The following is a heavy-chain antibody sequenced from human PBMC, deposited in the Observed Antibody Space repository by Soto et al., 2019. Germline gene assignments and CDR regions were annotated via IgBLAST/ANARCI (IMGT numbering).Heavy chain of an antibody. D-gene: IGHD1-1*01. J-gene: IGHJ6*02. CDR1: GFTFTDYA. CDR2: ISYDGINK. CDR3: ARDRDDRTKIYYYYGMDV. V-gene: IGHV3-30*03. Sequence: GGSLRLSCAASGFTFTDYAMFWLRQAPGKGPEWVAVISYDGINKYYADSVKGRFTISRDNSKDTLYLQMNSLRAEDTAVYYCARDRDDRTKIYYYYGMDVWGQGTTVTVSS.